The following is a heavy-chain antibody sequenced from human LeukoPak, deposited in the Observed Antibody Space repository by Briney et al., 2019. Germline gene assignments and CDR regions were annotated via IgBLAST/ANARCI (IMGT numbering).Heavy chain of an antibody. CDR3: AREGCSGGTCYLDALEI. CDR2: IKEDGSGK. D-gene: IGHD2-15*01. CDR1: GFTFSTYW. J-gene: IGHJ3*02. V-gene: IGHV3-7*01. Sequence: GSLRLSCAASGFTFSTYWMSWVRQAPGKGLEWVANIKEDGSGKYYVDSVKGRFAISRDNANNLLFLQMNGLRAEDTAVYYCAREGCSGGTCYLDALEIWGQGTMVTVSS.